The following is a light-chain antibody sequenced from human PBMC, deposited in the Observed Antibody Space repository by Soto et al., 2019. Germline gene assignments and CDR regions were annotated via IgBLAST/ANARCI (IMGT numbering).Light chain of an antibody. CDR2: NSD. CDR3: ATWESSLSAVV. V-gene: IGLV1-51*01. Sequence: QSVLTQPPSVSAAPGQRVTISCSGSSSNIGNNYVSWYQQFPGTAPKLLIFNSDTRPSGIPDRFSGSKSGTSATLGITGLQAGDEAAYYCATWESSLSAVVFGGGTKLTVL. J-gene: IGLJ2*01. CDR1: SSNIGNNY.